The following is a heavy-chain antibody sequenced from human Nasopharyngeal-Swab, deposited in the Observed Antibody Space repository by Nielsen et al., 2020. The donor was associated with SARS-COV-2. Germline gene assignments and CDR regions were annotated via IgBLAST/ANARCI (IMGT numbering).Heavy chain of an antibody. J-gene: IGHJ4*02. V-gene: IGHV3-30*03. D-gene: IGHD3-22*01. CDR3: ARQWDTTSHGSHLGGYYDSSGYYYSGYYFDY. Sequence: GGSLRLSCAASGFTFSSYGMHWVRQAPGKGLEWVAVISYDGSNKYYADSVKGRFTISRDNSKNTLYLQMNSLRAEDTAVYYCARQWDTTSHGSHLGGYYDSSGYYYSGYYFDYWGQGTLVTVSS. CDR2: ISYDGSNK. CDR1: GFTFSSYG.